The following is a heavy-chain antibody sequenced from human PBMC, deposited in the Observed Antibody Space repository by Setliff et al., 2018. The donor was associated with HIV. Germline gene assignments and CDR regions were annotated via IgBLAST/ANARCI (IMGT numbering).Heavy chain of an antibody. CDR1: GYTLTDFY. CDR2: IAPNSGGT. CDR3: ATITVAGTGAFDI. D-gene: IGHD6-19*01. J-gene: IGHJ3*02. Sequence: GASVKVSCKASGYTLTDFYIHWVRQAPGQGLEWMGWIAPNSGGTGYAQNMQGRVTMTTDTSTTTAYMELRSLRSDDTAVYYCATITVAGTGAFDIWGQGTMVTVSS. V-gene: IGHV1-2*02.